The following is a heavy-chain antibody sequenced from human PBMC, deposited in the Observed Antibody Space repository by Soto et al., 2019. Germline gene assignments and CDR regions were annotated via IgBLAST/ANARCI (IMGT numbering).Heavy chain of an antibody. CDR2: ISSTTNYI. V-gene: IGHV3-21*01. CDR1: GFTFTRYG. J-gene: IGHJ4*02. CDR3: ARESEDLTSNFDY. Sequence: EVQLVESGGGLVKPGGSLRLSCAASGFTFTRYGMNWVRQAPGKGLEWVSSISSTTNYIYYADSMKGRFTVSRDNAKNSVYLDINSLSAEDTAVYYCARESEDLTSNFDYWGQGTLVSVSS.